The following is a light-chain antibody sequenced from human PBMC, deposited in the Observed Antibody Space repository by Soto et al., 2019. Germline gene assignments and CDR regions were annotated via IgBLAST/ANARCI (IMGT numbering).Light chain of an antibody. CDR1: SSDVGGYNY. V-gene: IGLV2-14*01. J-gene: IGLJ1*01. CDR3: SSYTSSSTLYV. Sequence: QSALTQPASVSGSPGQSITISCTGTSSDVGGYNYVSWYQQHPGKAPKLMIYDVXNRXSXXXNRXXGSKSGNTASLTISGLQAXDEADYYCSSYTSSSTLYVFGTGTKVTVL. CDR2: DVX.